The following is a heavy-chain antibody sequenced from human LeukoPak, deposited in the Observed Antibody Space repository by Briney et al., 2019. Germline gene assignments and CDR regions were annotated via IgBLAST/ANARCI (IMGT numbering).Heavy chain of an antibody. V-gene: IGHV3-49*04. J-gene: IGHJ3*02. CDR1: GFTFGDYA. Sequence: PGRSLRLSCTASGFTFGDYAMSWVRQAPGKGLEWVGFIRSKAYGGTTEYAASVKGRLTISRDDSKSIAYLQMNSLKTEDTAVYYCTRSPLDAFDIWGQGTMVTVSS. CDR3: TRSPLDAFDI. CDR2: IRSKAYGGTT.